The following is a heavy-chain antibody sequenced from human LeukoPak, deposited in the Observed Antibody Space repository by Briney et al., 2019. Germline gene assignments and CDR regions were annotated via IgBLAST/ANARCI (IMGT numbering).Heavy chain of an antibody. CDR1: GGSISSYY. CDR3: AGDTTGTSGYGWWYFDL. D-gene: IGHD3-22*01. V-gene: IGHV4-59*12. Sequence: SETLSLTCTVSGGSISSYYWSWIRQPPGKGLEWIGSIYYSGSTNYNPSLKSRVTISVDTSKNQFSLKLSSVTAADTAVYYCAGDTTGTSGYGWWYFDLWGRGTLVTVSS. J-gene: IGHJ2*01. CDR2: IYYSGST.